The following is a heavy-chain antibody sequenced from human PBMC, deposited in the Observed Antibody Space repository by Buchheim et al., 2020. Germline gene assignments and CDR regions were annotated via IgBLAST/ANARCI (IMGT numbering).Heavy chain of an antibody. CDR1: GGSFSGYY. D-gene: IGHD2-2*01. Sequence: QQQLQESGPGLVKPSETLSLTCAVYGGSFSGYYWSWIRQPPGKGLEWIGEINHSGSTNYNPSLKSRVTISVDTSKNQFSLKLSSVTAADTAVYYCARALVVPAAYYYYYYGMDVWGQGTT. V-gene: IGHV4-34*01. CDR2: INHSGST. J-gene: IGHJ6*02. CDR3: ARALVVPAAYYYYYYGMDV.